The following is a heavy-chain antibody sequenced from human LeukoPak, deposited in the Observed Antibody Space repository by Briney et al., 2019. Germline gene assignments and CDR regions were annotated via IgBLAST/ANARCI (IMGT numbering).Heavy chain of an antibody. D-gene: IGHD3-3*02. CDR1: GFTFSNAW. V-gene: IGHV3-53*01. Sequence: GGSLRLSCAASGFTFSNAWMSWVRQAPGKGLEWVSVIYSGGSTYYADSVKGRFTISRDNSKNTLYLQMNSLRAKDTAIYYCAKVSISPIYYFDFWGQGTLVTVSS. CDR3: AKVSISPIYYFDF. J-gene: IGHJ4*02. CDR2: IYSGGST.